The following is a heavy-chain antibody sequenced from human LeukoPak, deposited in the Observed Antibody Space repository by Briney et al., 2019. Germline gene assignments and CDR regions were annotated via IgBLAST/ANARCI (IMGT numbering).Heavy chain of an antibody. J-gene: IGHJ4*02. CDR3: ARDAQSGAFSDFDY. CDR2: ITHNGGTQ. CDR1: GFTFGNYA. Sequence: GTSLRLSCEASGFTFGNYAIQWVRQVPGEGLEWVAIITHNGGTQYYADSVKGRFTISRDNSQSTVFLQMNSLRPEDTAVYYCARDAQSGAFSDFDYWGQGTLVTVSS. D-gene: IGHD1-26*01. V-gene: IGHV3-30-3*01.